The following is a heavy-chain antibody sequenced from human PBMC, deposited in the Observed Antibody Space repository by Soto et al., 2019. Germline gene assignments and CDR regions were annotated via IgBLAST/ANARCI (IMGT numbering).Heavy chain of an antibody. Sequence: QITLKESGPTRVRPTQTLTLTCTFSGFSLSTGGVGVGWIRQSPGKALEGLALIYWDDDKRYSPSLKSRLTITKDASNNQVVLTMTNMDPVDTGTYYCAHRVGLQGNWNGGYFDFWGQGALVTVSS. V-gene: IGHV2-5*02. J-gene: IGHJ4*02. CDR1: GFSLSTGGVG. D-gene: IGHD1-1*01. CDR3: AHRVGLQGNWNGGYFDF. CDR2: IYWDDDK.